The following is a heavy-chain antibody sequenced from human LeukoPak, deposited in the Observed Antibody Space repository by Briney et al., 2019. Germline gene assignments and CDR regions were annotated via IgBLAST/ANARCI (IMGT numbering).Heavy chain of an antibody. Sequence: GASVKVSCKASGGTFSSYAISWVRQAPGQGLEWMGGIIIPMFGTGNYAQKFQGRVTLTADESTSTAYMDLSSLRSEDTAVYYCARSLVGSGTYYNPPLYYYYNYMDVWGKGTTVTISS. J-gene: IGHJ6*03. D-gene: IGHD3-10*01. V-gene: IGHV1-69*13. CDR1: GGTFSSYA. CDR2: IIIPMFGTG. CDR3: ARSLVGSGTYYNPPLYYYYNYMDV.